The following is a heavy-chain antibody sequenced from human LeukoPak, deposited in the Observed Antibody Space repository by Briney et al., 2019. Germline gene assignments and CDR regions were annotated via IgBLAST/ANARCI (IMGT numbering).Heavy chain of an antibody. CDR3: ARGYHDFSGYWLSYFDY. J-gene: IGHJ4*02. CDR2: IYYSGST. Sequence: SETLSLTCTASGGSFSSYYWSWIRQPPGKGLEWIGNIYYSGSTNYNPSLKSRVTISVDTSKNQFSLKLNSVTAADTAVYYCARGYHDFSGYWLSYFDYWGQGTLVTVSS. V-gene: IGHV4-59*01. CDR1: GGSFSSYY. D-gene: IGHD3-22*01.